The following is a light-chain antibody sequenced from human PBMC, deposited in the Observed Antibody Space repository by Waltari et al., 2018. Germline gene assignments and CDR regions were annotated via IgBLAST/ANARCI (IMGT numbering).Light chain of an antibody. CDR3: QQYNNWPPYT. CDR1: QSVRSS. J-gene: IGKJ2*01. CDR2: GAS. Sequence: EVVMTQSPATLAVSPGERATLSCRASQSVRSSLAWYQQQTGQAPRLLLYGASTRATGIPDRFSGSGSGTEFTLTISSLQSEDFAIYYCQQYNNWPPYTFGQGTKLEIK. V-gene: IGKV3D-15*01.